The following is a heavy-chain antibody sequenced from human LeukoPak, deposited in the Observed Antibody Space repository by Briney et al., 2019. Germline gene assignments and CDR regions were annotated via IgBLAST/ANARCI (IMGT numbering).Heavy chain of an antibody. CDR1: GGSISSSSYS. J-gene: IGHJ5*02. D-gene: IGHD3-10*01. CDR3: ARLRYYYGSGSYTNWFDP. V-gene: IGHV4-39*01. Sequence: SETLSLTCTVSGGSISSSSYSWGWIRQPPGKGLEWIGSIYYSGSTYHNPSLKSRVTISVDTSKNQFSLKLSSVTAADTAVYYCARLRYYYGSGSYTNWFDPWGQGTLVTVSS. CDR2: IYYSGST.